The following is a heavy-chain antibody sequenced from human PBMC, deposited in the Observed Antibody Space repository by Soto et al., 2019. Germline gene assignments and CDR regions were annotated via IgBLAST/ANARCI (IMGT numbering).Heavy chain of an antibody. J-gene: IGHJ3*02. V-gene: IGHV1-69*01. D-gene: IGHD1-26*01. Sequence: QVQLVQSGAEVKKPGSSVKVSCKASGGTFSSYAISWVRQAPGQGLEWMGGIIHIFGTANYAQKFQGRVTITADESTSTAYMELSSLRSEDTAVYYCARDGIGWELRPDAFDIWGQGTMVTVSS. CDR2: IIHIFGTA. CDR3: ARDGIGWELRPDAFDI. CDR1: GGTFSSYA.